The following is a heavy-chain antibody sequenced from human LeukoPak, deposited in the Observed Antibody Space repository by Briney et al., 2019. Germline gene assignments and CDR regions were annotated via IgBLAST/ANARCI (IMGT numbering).Heavy chain of an antibody. Sequence: ASVKVSCKASGYTFTSYGISWVRQAPGQGLEWMGWISAYNGNTNYARKLQGRVTMTTDTSTSTAYMELRSLRSDDTAVYYCARVPDYGDYYYYGMDVWGQGTTVTVSS. D-gene: IGHD4-17*01. V-gene: IGHV1-18*01. CDR3: ARVPDYGDYYYYGMDV. CDR1: GYTFTSYG. CDR2: ISAYNGNT. J-gene: IGHJ6*02.